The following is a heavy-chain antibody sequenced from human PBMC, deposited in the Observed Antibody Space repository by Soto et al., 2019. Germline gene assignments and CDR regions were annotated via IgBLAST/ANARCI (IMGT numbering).Heavy chain of an antibody. V-gene: IGHV4-31*03. CDR3: ARELVLVPAAMPDYYYYGMDV. D-gene: IGHD2-2*01. CDR1: GGSISSGGYY. J-gene: IGHJ6*02. CDR2: IYYSGST. Sequence: QVQLQESGPGLVKPSQTLSLTCTVSGGSISSGGYYWSWIRQHPGKGLEWSGYIYYSGSTYYNPSLNSRVTISVDTSKNQFSLKLSSVTAADTAVYYCARELVLVPAAMPDYYYYGMDVWGQGTTVTVSS.